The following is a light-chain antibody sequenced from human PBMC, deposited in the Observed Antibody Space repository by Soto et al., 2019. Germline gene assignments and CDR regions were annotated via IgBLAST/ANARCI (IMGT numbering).Light chain of an antibody. CDR2: GAS. V-gene: IGKV1-39*01. J-gene: IGKJ3*01. CDR1: QTINNY. CDR3: QQSYDSPPT. Sequence: DIQMTQSPSTLSASVGDRFTITCLSSQTINNYLNWYQQKPGKAPKCLIYGASSLQSGVSSRFSGRGFGTDYTLTITNLQPEDFATYFCQQSYDSPPTFGPGTKVDI.